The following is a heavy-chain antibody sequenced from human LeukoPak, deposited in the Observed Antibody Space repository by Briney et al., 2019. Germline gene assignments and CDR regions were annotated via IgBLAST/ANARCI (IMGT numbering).Heavy chain of an antibody. Sequence: GGSLRLSCAASGFTFSSYEMNWVRQAPGKGLEWVSYISSSGSTIYYADSLKGRFTISRDNAKNSLYLQLNSLRADDTAVYYCASMWEGGYWGQGTLVTVSS. D-gene: IGHD1-26*01. CDR2: ISSSGSTI. CDR3: ASMWEGGY. V-gene: IGHV3-48*03. CDR1: GFTFSSYE. J-gene: IGHJ4*02.